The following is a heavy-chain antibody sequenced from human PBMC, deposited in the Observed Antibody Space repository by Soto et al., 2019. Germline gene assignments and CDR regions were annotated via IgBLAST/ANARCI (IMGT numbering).Heavy chain of an antibody. Sequence: QITLKESGPTLVKPTQPLTLTCSFSGFSLSTRGVGVGWIRQPPGKALEWLAVIYWDDDKRYSPSLESRLTITRETSKNQVVLTMTNMDPVDTGTYYCAHSRGFGDLHVWGQGTTVTVSS. CDR3: AHSRGFGDLHV. V-gene: IGHV2-5*02. J-gene: IGHJ6*02. CDR1: GFSLSTRGVG. D-gene: IGHD3-10*01. CDR2: IYWDDDK.